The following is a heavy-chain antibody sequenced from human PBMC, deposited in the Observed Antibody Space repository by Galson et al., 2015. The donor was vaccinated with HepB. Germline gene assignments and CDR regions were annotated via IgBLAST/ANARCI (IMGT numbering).Heavy chain of an antibody. CDR3: ARTDYCGGDCYPNWLDP. CDR1: GYSFTSYW. CDR2: IYPGDSDT. D-gene: IGHD2-21*02. Sequence: QSGAEVKKPGESLKISCKGSGYSFTSYWIGWVRQMPGKGLEWMGSIYPGDSDTRYSPSFQGQVTISADKSISTAYLQWSSLKASDTAMYYCARTDYCGGDCYPNWLDPWGQGTLVTVSS. V-gene: IGHV5-51*03. J-gene: IGHJ5*02.